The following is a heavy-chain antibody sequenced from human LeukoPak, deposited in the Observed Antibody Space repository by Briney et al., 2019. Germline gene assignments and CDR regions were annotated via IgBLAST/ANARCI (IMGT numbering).Heavy chain of an antibody. V-gene: IGHV1-2*02. Sequence: ASVKVSCKASGYTFSDYYIHWVRQAPGQGLEWMGWINPNSGGTDYAPKFQGRVTMTRDTSINTAYKDLSRLTSDDTAVYYCARAYCSTTTCPRGYYHYSVDVWGKGTTVTVSS. CDR1: GYTFSDYY. D-gene: IGHD2-2*01. CDR2: INPNSGGT. CDR3: ARAYCSTTTCPRGYYHYSVDV. J-gene: IGHJ6*03.